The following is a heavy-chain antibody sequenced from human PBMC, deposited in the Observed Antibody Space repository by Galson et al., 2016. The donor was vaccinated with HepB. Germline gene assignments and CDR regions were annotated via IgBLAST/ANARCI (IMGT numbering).Heavy chain of an antibody. Sequence: ALVKPTQTLTLTCTFSGFSLNSGGEGVGWIRQPPGMALEWLALIYWDDDKRYSPSLKTRLTITKDASKHQVVLTMTNVDPVDTATYYCARTTNLRWFDPWGQGTLVTVSS. CDR1: GFSLNSGGEG. J-gene: IGHJ5*02. CDR2: IYWDDDK. V-gene: IGHV2-5*02. CDR3: ARTTNLRWFDP. D-gene: IGHD3-16*01.